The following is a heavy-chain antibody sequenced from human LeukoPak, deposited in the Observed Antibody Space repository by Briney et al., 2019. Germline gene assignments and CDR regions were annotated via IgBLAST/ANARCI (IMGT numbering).Heavy chain of an antibody. CDR2: ISGDGT. CDR1: GFTFSVYG. D-gene: IGHD2-15*01. CDR3: AKAPVTTCRGAFCYPFDY. Sequence: GGSLRLSCAASGFTFSVYGMSWVRQAPGKGLEWVSAISGDGTYYADSVKGRFTISRDNSKDTLYLQMNSLRAEDTAVYYCAKAPVTTCRGAFCYPFDYWGLGTLVTVSS. J-gene: IGHJ4*02. V-gene: IGHV3-23*01.